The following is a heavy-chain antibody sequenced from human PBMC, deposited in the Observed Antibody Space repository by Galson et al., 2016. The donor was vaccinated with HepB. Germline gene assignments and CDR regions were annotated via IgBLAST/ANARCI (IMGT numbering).Heavy chain of an antibody. CDR2: ISWNSGNI. V-gene: IGHV3-9*01. D-gene: IGHD2-15*01. CDR1: GFTFDDHA. J-gene: IGHJ1*01. Sequence: SLRLSCAASGFTFDDHAMHWVRQAPGKGLEWVSSISWNSGNIGHADSVKGRFNISRDNAKNSLYLQMNSLRAEDTALYYFARGYLNYLEHWGQGTLVTVSS. CDR3: ARGYLNYLEH.